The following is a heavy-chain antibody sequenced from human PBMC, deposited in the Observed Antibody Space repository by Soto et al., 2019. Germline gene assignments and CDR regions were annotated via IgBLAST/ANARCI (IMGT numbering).Heavy chain of an antibody. CDR2: IIPIFGTA. V-gene: IGHV1-69*13. CDR3: ARGVVVGRTHWFDP. D-gene: IGHD2-15*01. Sequence: SVKVCCKASGGTFSSYAISWVRQAPGQGLEWMGGIIPIFGTANYAQKFQGRVTITADESTSTAYMELSSLRSEDTAVYYCARGVVVGRTHWFDPWGQGTLVTVSS. CDR1: GGTFSSYA. J-gene: IGHJ5*02.